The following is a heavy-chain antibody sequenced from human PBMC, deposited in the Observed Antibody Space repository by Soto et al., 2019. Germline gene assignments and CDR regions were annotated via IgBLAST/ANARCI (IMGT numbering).Heavy chain of an antibody. V-gene: IGHV1-3*01. J-gene: IGHJ4*02. CDR2: INAGNGNT. D-gene: IGHD3-16*01. CDR1: GYTFTGYA. Sequence: ASVKVSCKASGYTFTGYAMHWVRQAPGQRLEWMGWINAGNGNTKYSQKFQGRVTITRDPSASTAYMELSSLRSEDTAVYYCARAVGVLPDFDYRGQGPLVTFSS. CDR3: ARAVGVLPDFDY.